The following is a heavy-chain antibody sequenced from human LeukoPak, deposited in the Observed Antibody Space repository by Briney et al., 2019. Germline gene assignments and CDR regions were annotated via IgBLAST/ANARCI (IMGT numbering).Heavy chain of an antibody. CDR2: ISESGSTI. V-gene: IGHV3-48*03. CDR3: ARDPIGSSYNFGSRGDY. D-gene: IGHD3-10*01. Sequence: PGGSLRLSCAASGFTFSKAWMNWVRQAPGKGLEWVSYISESGSTIYYADSVKGRFTISRDNAKNSLYLQMNSLRAEDTAVYYCARDPIGSSYNFGSRGDYWGQGTLVTVSS. J-gene: IGHJ4*02. CDR1: GFTFSKAW.